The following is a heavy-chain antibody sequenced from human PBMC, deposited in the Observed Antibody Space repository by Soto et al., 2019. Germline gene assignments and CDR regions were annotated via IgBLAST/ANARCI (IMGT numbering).Heavy chain of an antibody. J-gene: IGHJ5*02. CDR3: ATDTPRYHWNVPRSGWFDP. Sequence: EVQLVESGGGLVQPGGSLRLSCAASGFTFSSYWMSWVRQAPGKGLEWVANIKQDGSEKSYVDSVKGRYTISRVNDKNPLSLEMHILNAEGTVVYYCATDTPRYHWNVPRSGWFDPWGQGTLVTV. CDR2: IKQDGSEK. CDR1: GFTFSSYW. V-gene: IGHV3-7*01. D-gene: IGHD1-20*01.